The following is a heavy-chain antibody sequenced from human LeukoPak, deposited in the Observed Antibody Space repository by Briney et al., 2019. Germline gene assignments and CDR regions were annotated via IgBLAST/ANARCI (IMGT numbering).Heavy chain of an antibody. CDR1: GFTFSSYW. J-gene: IGHJ4*02. Sequence: PGGSLRLSCAASGFTFSSYWMSWVRQAPGKGLEWVANIKQDGSEKYYVDSVKGRFTISRDNAKNSLYLQMNSLRAEDTAVYYCARDQGQLVRNFDYWGQGTLVTVSS. CDR3: ARDQGQLVRNFDY. V-gene: IGHV3-7*01. CDR2: IKQDGSEK. D-gene: IGHD6-13*01.